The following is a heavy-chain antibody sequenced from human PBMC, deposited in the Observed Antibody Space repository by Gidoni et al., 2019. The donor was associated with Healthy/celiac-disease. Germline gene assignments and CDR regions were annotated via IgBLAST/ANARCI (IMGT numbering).Heavy chain of an antibody. V-gene: IGHV4-39*01. J-gene: IGHJ4*02. CDR1: GGSISSSSYY. CDR3: ARLPPSSSHFDY. D-gene: IGHD6-13*01. Sequence: QLQLQESGPGLVTPSETLSLTCTVSGGSISSSSYYWGWIRQPPGKGLEWIGSIYYSGSTYYNPSLKSRVTIAVDTSKNQFSLKLSSVTAADTAVYYCARLPPSSSHFDYWGQGTLVTVSS. CDR2: IYYSGST.